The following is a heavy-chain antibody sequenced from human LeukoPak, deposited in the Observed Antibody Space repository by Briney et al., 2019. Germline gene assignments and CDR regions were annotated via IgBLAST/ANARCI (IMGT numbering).Heavy chain of an antibody. CDR2: ISGSGGST. Sequence: GGSLRLSCAASGFTFSSYSMSWVRQAPGKGLEWVSAISGSGGSTYYADSVKGRFTISRDNSKNTLYLQMNSLRAEDTAVYYCAKGKSGSYLFLAGYWGQGTLVTVSS. CDR3: AKGKSGSYLFLAGY. V-gene: IGHV3-23*01. CDR1: GFTFSSYS. J-gene: IGHJ4*02. D-gene: IGHD1-26*01.